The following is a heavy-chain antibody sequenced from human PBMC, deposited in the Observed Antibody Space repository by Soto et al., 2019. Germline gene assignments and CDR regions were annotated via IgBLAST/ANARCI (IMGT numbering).Heavy chain of an antibody. V-gene: IGHV3-48*01. J-gene: IGHJ3*02. D-gene: IGHD5-18*01. Sequence: PGGSLRLSCAASGFTFSSYSMNWVRQAPGKGLEWVSYISSSGSTMYYADSVKGRFTISRDNAKNSLYLQMNSLRAEDTAVYSCAGGQYSYARNHDALDIWGQGTMVTVSS. CDR3: AGGQYSYARNHDALDI. CDR1: GFTFSSYS. CDR2: ISSSGSTM.